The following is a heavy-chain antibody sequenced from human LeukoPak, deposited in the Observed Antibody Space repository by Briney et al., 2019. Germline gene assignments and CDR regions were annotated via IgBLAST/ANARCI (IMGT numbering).Heavy chain of an antibody. V-gene: IGHV4-34*01. J-gene: IGHJ4*02. CDR3: ARDRSQYYDSSGSDY. CDR2: INHSGST. Sequence: SETLSLTCAVYGGSFSGYYWSWIRQPPGKGLEWIGEINHSGSTNYNLSLKSRVTISVDTFKNQFSLKLSSVTAADTAVYYCARDRSQYYDSSGSDYWGQGTLVTVSS. D-gene: IGHD3-22*01. CDR1: GGSFSGYY.